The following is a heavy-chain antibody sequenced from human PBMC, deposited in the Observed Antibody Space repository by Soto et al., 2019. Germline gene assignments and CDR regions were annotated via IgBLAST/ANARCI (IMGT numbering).Heavy chain of an antibody. CDR3: ARGGWSLDL. J-gene: IGHJ5*02. Sequence: QVQLQESGPGLVKPSETLSLTCTVSGGTISNYYWSWIRQPPGKGLEWIGYIYYTGNTDYNPSLKSRVTISVATSKNQFSLKLNSVTAADTAVYYCARGGWSLDLWGQGALVTVSS. D-gene: IGHD6-19*01. V-gene: IGHV4-59*01. CDR1: GGTISNYY. CDR2: IYYTGNT.